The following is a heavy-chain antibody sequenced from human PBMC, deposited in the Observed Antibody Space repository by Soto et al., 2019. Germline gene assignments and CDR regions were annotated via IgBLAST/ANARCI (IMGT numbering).Heavy chain of an antibody. CDR2: ISGSGGST. CDR3: AKELTGNRLYYYFDY. V-gene: IGHV3-23*01. D-gene: IGHD7-27*01. Sequence: GGSLRLSCAASGFTLSSYAMSWVRQAPGKGLEWVSAISGSGGSTYYADSVKGRFTISRDNSKNTLYLQMNSLRAEDTAVYYCAKELTGNRLYYYFDYWGQGTLVTVSS. J-gene: IGHJ4*02. CDR1: GFTLSSYA.